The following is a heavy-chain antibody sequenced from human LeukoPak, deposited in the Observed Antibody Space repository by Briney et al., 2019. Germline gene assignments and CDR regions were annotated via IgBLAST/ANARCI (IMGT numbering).Heavy chain of an antibody. V-gene: IGHV1-18*01. CDR3: ARDLYPVHGDYSPGGAFDI. Sequence: ASVKVSCKASGYTFTSYGISWVRQAPGQGLEWMGWISAYNGNTNYAQKLQGRVTMTTDTSTSTAYMELRSLRSDDTAVYYCARDLYPVHGDYSPGGAFDIWGQGTMVTVSS. D-gene: IGHD4-17*01. CDR1: GYTFTSYG. J-gene: IGHJ3*02. CDR2: ISAYNGNT.